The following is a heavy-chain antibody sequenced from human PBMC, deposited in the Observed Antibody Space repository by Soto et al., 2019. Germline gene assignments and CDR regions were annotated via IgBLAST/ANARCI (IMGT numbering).Heavy chain of an antibody. CDR1: GYTFTSYA. Sequence: GASVKVSCKASGYTFTSYAMHWVRQAPGQRLEWMGWINAGNGNTKYSQKFQGRVTITRDTSASTAYMELSSLRSEDTAVYYCARDSVVVVAAALYNWFEPWGQGTLVTVSS. CDR3: ARDSVVVVAAALYNWFEP. D-gene: IGHD2-15*01. J-gene: IGHJ5*02. V-gene: IGHV1-3*01. CDR2: INAGNGNT.